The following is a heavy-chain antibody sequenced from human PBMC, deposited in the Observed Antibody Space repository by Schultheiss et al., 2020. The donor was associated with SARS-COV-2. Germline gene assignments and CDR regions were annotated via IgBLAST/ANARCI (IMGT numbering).Heavy chain of an antibody. CDR3: ARDPHYYDILTGYSYYFDY. V-gene: IGHV4-34*01. CDR2: INHSGST. CDR1: GGSFSGYY. D-gene: IGHD3-9*01. Sequence: SETLSLTCAVYGGSFSGYYWSWIRQPPGKGLEWIGEINHSGSTNYNPSLKSRVTISVDTSKNQFSLKLSSVTAADTAVYYCARDPHYYDILTGYSYYFDYWGQGTLVTVSS. J-gene: IGHJ4*02.